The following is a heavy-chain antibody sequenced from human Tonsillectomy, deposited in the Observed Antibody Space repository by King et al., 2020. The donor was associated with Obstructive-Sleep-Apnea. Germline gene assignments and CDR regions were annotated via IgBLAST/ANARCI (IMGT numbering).Heavy chain of an antibody. J-gene: IGHJ6*02. D-gene: IGHD6-13*01. CDR3: AGGAAAGTFYYYYGMDV. CDR1: GFTFDDYG. V-gene: IGHV3-20*01. CDR2: INWNGGST. Sequence: VQLVESGGGVVRPGGSLRLSCAASGFTFDDYGMSWVRQAPGKGLEWVSGINWNGGSTGYADSVKGRFTISRDNAKNSLYLQMNSLRAEDTALYHCAGGAAAGTFYYYYGMDVWGQGTTVTVSS.